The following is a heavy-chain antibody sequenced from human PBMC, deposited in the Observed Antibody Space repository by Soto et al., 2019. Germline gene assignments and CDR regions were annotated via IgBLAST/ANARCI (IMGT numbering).Heavy chain of an antibody. J-gene: IGHJ5*02. Sequence: TSETLSLTCTVSGGSISSYYWSWIRQPPGKGLEWIGYIYYSGSTNYNPSLKSRVTISVDTSKNQFSLKLSSVTAADTAVYYCARTRFWLKSKRFDPWGQGTLVTVSS. D-gene: IGHD3-3*01. CDR2: IYYSGST. CDR1: GGSISSYY. V-gene: IGHV4-59*01. CDR3: ARTRFWLKSKRFDP.